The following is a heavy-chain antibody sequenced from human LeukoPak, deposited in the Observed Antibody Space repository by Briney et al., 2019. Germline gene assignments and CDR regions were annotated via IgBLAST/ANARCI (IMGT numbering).Heavy chain of an antibody. CDR1: GVSFSSDDYY. CDR2: INYIGDT. V-gene: IGHV4-31*03. Sequence: SQTLSLTCTVSGVSFSSDDYYWSWVRQHPGKGLEYIGYINYIGDTYYNPSLQSRVIISLDTSKHQFSLKLSSVTAADAAVYYCARAPRSDYYFLHFDYWGEGHLVTVSS. D-gene: IGHD3-22*01. CDR3: ARAPRSDYYFLHFDY. J-gene: IGHJ4*02.